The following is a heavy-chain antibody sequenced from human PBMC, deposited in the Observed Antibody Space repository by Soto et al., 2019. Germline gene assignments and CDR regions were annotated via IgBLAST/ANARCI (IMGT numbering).Heavy chain of an antibody. CDR1: GFTFSSYG. J-gene: IGHJ6*03. CDR3: ARASRRFGESPYYSYYMDV. V-gene: IGHV3-23*01. D-gene: IGHD3-10*01. CDR2: ISGGSSTT. Sequence: EVQLLESGGDLVQPGGSLRLSCAASGFTFSSYGMSWVRRAPGKGLEWVSSISGGSSTTYYTESVKGRFIISRDNSKNTLDLQMNSLRAEDTAVYYCARASRRFGESPYYSYYMDVWGKGTTVTVSS.